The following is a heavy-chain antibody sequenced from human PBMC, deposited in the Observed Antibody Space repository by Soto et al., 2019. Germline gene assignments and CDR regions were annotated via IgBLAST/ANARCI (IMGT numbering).Heavy chain of an antibody. V-gene: IGHV4-59*01. J-gene: IGHJ5*02. CDR3: ARGFEPKVTYYDFLWFDP. D-gene: IGHD3-3*01. CDR2: IYYSGST. Sequence: SETLSLTCTVSGGSISSYYWSWIRQPPGKGLEWIGYIYYSGSTNYNPSLKSRVTISVDTSKNQFSLKLSSVTAADTAVYYCARGFEPKVTYYDFLWFDPWGQGTLVTVSS. CDR1: GGSISSYY.